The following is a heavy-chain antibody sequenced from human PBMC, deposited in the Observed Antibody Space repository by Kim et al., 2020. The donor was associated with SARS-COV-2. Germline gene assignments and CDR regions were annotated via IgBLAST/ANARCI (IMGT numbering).Heavy chain of an antibody. J-gene: IGHJ4*02. Sequence: KGRFTISSDKSKNTLYLQLGSLRAEDMAVYYCARGRRSYINVVYYRYYLDYWGQGTLVTVSS. V-gene: IGHV3-64*01. D-gene: IGHD3-10*01. CDR3: ARGRRSYINVVYYRYYLDY.